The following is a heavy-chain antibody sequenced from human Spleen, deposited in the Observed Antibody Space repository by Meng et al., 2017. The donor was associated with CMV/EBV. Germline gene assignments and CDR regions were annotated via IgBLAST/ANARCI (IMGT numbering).Heavy chain of an antibody. CDR2: ISSSSSTI. CDR3: ARRMDV. J-gene: IGHJ6*02. CDR1: EFTFSDYS. Sequence: GESLKISCAASEFTFSDYSMNWVRQAPGKGLEWVSYISSSSSTIYYADSVKGRFTISRENAKNSLFLQMNSLRAEDTAVYYCARRMDVWGQGTTVTVSS. V-gene: IGHV3-48*04.